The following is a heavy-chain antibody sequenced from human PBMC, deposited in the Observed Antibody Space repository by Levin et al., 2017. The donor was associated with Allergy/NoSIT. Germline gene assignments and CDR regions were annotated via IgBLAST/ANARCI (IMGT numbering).Heavy chain of an antibody. CDR2: ISDDGSHT. J-gene: IGHJ6*03. CDR3: AKGGDYGDAPYYYMDV. Sequence: ASVKVSCAASGFTFSIYSMSWVRQAPGKGLEWVSGISDDGSHTYYADSVKGRFTISRDNSKNTAYLQMNSVRDEDTAVYYCAKGGDYGDAPYYYMDVWGKGTTVTVSS. D-gene: IGHD4-17*01. CDR1: GFTFSIYS. V-gene: IGHV3-23*01.